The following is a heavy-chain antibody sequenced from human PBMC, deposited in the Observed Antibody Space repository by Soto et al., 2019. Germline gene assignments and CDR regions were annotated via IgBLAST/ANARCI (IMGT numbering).Heavy chain of an antibody. Sequence: QVQLVQSGAEVKKPGSSVKVSCKASGGTFSSYAISWVRQAPGQGLEWMGGIIPIFGTANYAQKFQGRVTITADESKSTAYMELSILRSEDTAVYYCARVAMVRGVIISHFDYWGQGTLVTVSS. CDR1: GGTFSSYA. CDR3: ARVAMVRGVIISHFDY. V-gene: IGHV1-69*01. CDR2: IIPIFGTA. D-gene: IGHD3-10*01. J-gene: IGHJ4*02.